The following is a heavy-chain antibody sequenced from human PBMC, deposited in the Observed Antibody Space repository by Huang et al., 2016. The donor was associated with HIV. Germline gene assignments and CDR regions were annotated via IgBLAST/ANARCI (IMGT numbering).Heavy chain of an antibody. CDR1: GGTFSSCG. V-gene: IGHV1-69*01. CDR2: ISPIFGTP. CDR3: ARWEAAADNNWFDP. D-gene: IGHD6-13*01. J-gene: IGHJ5*02. Sequence: QVQLVQSGAEVKKPGSSVKVSCRASGGTFSSCGISWVRQAPGQGFEWMGGISPIFGTPNYAQKFQGRVTITADESTSTAYMELSSLRSEDTAVYYCARWEAAADNNWFDPWGQGTLVTVSS.